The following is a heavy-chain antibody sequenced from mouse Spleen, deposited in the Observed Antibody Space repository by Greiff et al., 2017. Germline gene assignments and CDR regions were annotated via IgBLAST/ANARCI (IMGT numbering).Heavy chain of an antibody. Sequence: EVNVVESGGGLVKPGGSLKLSCAASGFTFSSYAMSWVRQTPEKRLEWVAAINSNGGSTYYPDTVKDRFTISRDNAKNTLYLQMSSLRSEDTALYYCARHEIRWYRMDYWGQGTSVTVSS. CDR3: ARHEIRWYRMDY. J-gene: IGHJ4*01. CDR2: INSNGGST. CDR1: GFTFSSYA. D-gene: IGHD2-1*01. V-gene: IGHV5-6-2*01.